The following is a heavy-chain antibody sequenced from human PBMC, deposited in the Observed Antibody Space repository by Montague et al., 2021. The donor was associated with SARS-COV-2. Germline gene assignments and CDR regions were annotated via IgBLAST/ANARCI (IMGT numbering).Heavy chain of an antibody. J-gene: IGHJ6*02. Sequence: SLILSCAASGFTFSSYAMHWVRQAPVKGLEWVAVISYDGSNKYYXDSVKGRFTISRDNSKNTLYLQMNSLRAEDTAVYYCARDLGFYGMDVWGQGTTVTVSS. CDR3: ARDLGFYGMDV. CDR1: GFTFSSYA. CDR2: ISYDGSNK. V-gene: IGHV3-30*04.